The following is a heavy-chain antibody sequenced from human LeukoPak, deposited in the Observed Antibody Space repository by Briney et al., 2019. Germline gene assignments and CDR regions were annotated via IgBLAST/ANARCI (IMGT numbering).Heavy chain of an antibody. CDR3: ARDAIVVVPAAIVRDY. J-gene: IGHJ4*02. D-gene: IGHD2-2*01. CDR2: IKQDGSEK. V-gene: IGHV3-7*01. CDR1: GFTFSSYW. Sequence: HPGGSLRLSCAATGFTFSSYWMSWVRQAPGKGLEWVANIKQDGSEKYYVDSVKGRFTISRDNAKNSLYLQMNSLRAEDTAVYYCARDAIVVVPAAIVRDYWGQGTLVTVSS.